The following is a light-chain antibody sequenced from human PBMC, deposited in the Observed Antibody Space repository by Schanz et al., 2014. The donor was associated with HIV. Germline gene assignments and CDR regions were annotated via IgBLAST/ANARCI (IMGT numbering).Light chain of an antibody. CDR3: QQRSNWPLT. CDR1: QSVSSN. V-gene: IGKV3-15*01. CDR2: GAF. J-gene: IGKJ4*01. Sequence: DIVLTQSPATLSVSPGEGATLSCRASQSVSSNLPWYQQKPGQAPRLLVFGAFTRATGIPARFSGSGSGTEFTLTISSLQSEDFAVYYCQQRSNWPLTFGGGTKVEIK.